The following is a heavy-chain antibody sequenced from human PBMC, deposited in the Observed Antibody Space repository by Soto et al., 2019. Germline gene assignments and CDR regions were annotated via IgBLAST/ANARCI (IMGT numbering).Heavy chain of an antibody. CDR2: IYYSGST. CDR1: GGSISSGGYY. CDR3: ARESRDYDFWSGYYYYGMDV. V-gene: IGHV4-31*03. J-gene: IGHJ6*02. D-gene: IGHD3-3*01. Sequence: SETLSLTCTVSGGSISSGGYYWSWIRQHPGKGLEWIGHIYYSGSTYYNPSLKSRVTISVDTSKNQFSLKLSSVTAADTAVYYCARESRDYDFWSGYYYYGMDVWGQGTTVTVSS.